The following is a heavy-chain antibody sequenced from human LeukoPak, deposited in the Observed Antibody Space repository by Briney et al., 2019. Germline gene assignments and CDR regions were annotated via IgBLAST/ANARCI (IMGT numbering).Heavy chain of an antibody. CDR1: GFTFSSDW. V-gene: IGHV3-74*01. J-gene: IGHJ4*02. D-gene: IGHD2-15*01. CDR2: INGDGSNT. Sequence: PTGRSLRLSCAASGFTFSSDWMHWVRQAPGKGLVWVSRINGDGSNTSHADSVKGRFTISRDNAKNTLFLQMNSLRVEDTAVYYCAREYRNCSHDWGQGTLVTVSS. CDR3: AREYRNCSHD.